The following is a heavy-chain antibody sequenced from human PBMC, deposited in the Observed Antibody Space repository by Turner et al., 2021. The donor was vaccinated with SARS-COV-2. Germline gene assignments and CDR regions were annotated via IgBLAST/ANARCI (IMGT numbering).Heavy chain of an antibody. CDR2: IDSSSSTI. CDR3: ASPFDY. Sequence: EVHLVESGGGLVQPGGSLRLSCVASGFTFSTYSMNWVRQAPGKGLEWVSYIDSSSSTIYYADSGKGRFTISRDNAKNSLYLQMNSLRADDTAVYYCASPFDYWGQGTLVTVSS. J-gene: IGHJ4*02. CDR1: GFTFSTYS. V-gene: IGHV3-48*01.